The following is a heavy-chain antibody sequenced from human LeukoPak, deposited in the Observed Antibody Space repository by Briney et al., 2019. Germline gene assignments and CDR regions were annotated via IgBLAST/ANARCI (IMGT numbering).Heavy chain of an antibody. CDR2: ISGSGSST. Sequence: PGGSLRLSCAASGFTFTNCAMTWVRQAPGKGLEWVSSISGSGSSTYYADSAKGRFTISRDNSKNTVYLQMNSLSVEDTADYYCAKDQSRVGASDPFDSWGQGTLVTVSS. V-gene: IGHV3-23*01. CDR3: AKDQSRVGASDPFDS. J-gene: IGHJ5*01. CDR1: GFTFTNCA. D-gene: IGHD1-26*01.